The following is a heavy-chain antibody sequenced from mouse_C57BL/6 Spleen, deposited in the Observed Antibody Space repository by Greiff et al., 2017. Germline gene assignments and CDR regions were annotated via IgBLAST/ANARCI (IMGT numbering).Heavy chain of an antibody. D-gene: IGHD2-1*01. J-gene: IGHJ4*01. V-gene: IGHV1-53*01. CDR3: ANGNYERYYAMDY. CDR2: INPSNGGT. Sequence: QVQLQQSGTELVKPGASVKLSCKASGYTFTSYWMHWVKQRPGQGLEWIGNINPSNGGTNYNEKFKSKATLTVDKSSSTAYMQLSSLTSEDSAVYYCANGNYERYYAMDYWGQGTSVTVSS. CDR1: GYTFTSYW.